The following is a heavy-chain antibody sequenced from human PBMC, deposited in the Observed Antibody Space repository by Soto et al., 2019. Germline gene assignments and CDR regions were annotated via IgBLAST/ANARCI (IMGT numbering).Heavy chain of an antibody. CDR1: GYSFTDYH. CDR2: INPKSGGT. D-gene: IGHD2-8*01. Sequence: GASVKVSCKASGYSFTDYHIHWVRQAPGQGLEWLGRINPKSGGTSTAQKFQGWVTMTRDRSISTVYMELTRLRSDDPAVYFCARGHSTDCSNGVCSFFYNHEMDVWGQGTTATVSS. CDR3: ARGHSTDCSNGVCSFFYNHEMDV. J-gene: IGHJ6*02. V-gene: IGHV1-2*04.